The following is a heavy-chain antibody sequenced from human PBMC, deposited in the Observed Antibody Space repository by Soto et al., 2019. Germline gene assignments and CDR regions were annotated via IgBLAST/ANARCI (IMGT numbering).Heavy chain of an antibody. CDR2: ISGSGGST. CDR1: GFTFSSYA. D-gene: IGHD6-19*01. V-gene: IGHV3-23*01. Sequence: PGGSLRLSCAASGFTFSSYAMSWVRQAPGKGLEWVSAISGSGGSTYYADSVKGRFTISRDNSKNTLYLQMNSLRAEDTAVYYCAKVRDSSGWYVMNWFDPWGQGTLVTVSS. J-gene: IGHJ5*02. CDR3: AKVRDSSGWYVMNWFDP.